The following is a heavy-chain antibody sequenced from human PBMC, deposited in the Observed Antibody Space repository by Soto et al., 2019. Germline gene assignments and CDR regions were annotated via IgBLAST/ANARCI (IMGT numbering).Heavy chain of an antibody. Sequence: SETLSLTCAVYGGSFSGYYWSWIRQPPGKGLEWIGEINHSGSTNYNPSLKSRVTISVDTSKNQFSLKLGSVTAADTAVYYCARGWPGDLDYWGQGTLVTVSS. CDR1: GGSFSGYY. D-gene: IGHD7-27*01. V-gene: IGHV4-34*01. J-gene: IGHJ4*02. CDR3: ARGWPGDLDY. CDR2: INHSGST.